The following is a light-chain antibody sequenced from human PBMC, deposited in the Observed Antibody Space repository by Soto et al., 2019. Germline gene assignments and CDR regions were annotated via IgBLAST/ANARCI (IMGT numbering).Light chain of an antibody. CDR2: STS. CDR1: AGAVTSYNY. J-gene: IGLJ3*02. V-gene: IGLV7-43*01. Sequence: QTEVTQEPSLTVSPGGTVTLTCASSAGAVTSYNYPNWFQQKPGQAPRALIYSTSNKQSWTPARFSGSLLGDKAALTLSGVQPEDEAEYYCLLYYGGAQHWVFGGGTKLTVL. CDR3: LLYYGGAQHWV.